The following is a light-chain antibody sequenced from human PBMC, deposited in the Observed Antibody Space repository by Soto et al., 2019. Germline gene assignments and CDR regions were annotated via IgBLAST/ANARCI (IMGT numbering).Light chain of an antibody. J-gene: IGKJ2*01. CDR2: DAS. CDR3: QQYDHFPPT. V-gene: IGKV1-33*01. Sequence: DTQMTQSPSSLSASVGDRVTITCQASQDISNYLNWYQQKPGKAPKLLIYDASNLETGVPSRFSGSGSGTDFTFTISSLQPEDIATYYCQQYDHFPPTFGQGTKLEI. CDR1: QDISNY.